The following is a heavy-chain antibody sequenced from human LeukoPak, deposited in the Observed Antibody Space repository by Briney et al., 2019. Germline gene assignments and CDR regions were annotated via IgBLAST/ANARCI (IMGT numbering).Heavy chain of an antibody. CDR3: ARVGSGLSAFDY. V-gene: IGHV1-46*01. CDR1: GYTFTSYY. D-gene: IGHD3-10*01. J-gene: IGHJ4*02. CDR2: INPSGGST. Sequence: ASVKVSCKASGYTFTSYYMHWVRQAPGQGLEWMGIINPSGGSTSYAQKFQGRVTISVDTSKNQFSLQLSSVTAADTAVYYCARVGSGLSAFDYWGQGSLVTISS.